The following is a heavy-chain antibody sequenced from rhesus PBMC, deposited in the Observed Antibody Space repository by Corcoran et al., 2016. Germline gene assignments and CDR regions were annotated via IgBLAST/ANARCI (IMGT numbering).Heavy chain of an antibody. V-gene: IGHV4-169*02. CDR3: AREGEYCSSTYCSSSYYFDY. J-gene: IGHJ4*01. Sequence: QLQLQESGPGLVKPSETLSVTCAVSGGSISSSYWSWIRQAPGKGLEWIGYIYGSGISTNYNPSLKRRVTLSVDTSKNQLSLKLSSVTTADTAVYYCAREGEYCSSTYCSSSYYFDYWGQGVLVTVSS. D-gene: IGHD2-15*01. CDR2: IYGSGIST. CDR1: GGSISSSY.